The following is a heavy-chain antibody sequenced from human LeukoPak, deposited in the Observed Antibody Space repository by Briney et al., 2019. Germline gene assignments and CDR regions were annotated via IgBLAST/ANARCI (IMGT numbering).Heavy chain of an antibody. CDR1: GYTFTGYY. V-gene: IGHV1-2*02. D-gene: IGHD3-10*01. Sequence: ASVKVSCKASGYTFTGYYMHWVRQAPGQGLEWMGWINPNSGGTNYAQKFQGRVTMTRDTSISTAYMELSRLRSDDTAVYYCATLWFGEYLLFDYWGQGTLVTVSS. J-gene: IGHJ4*02. CDR3: ATLWFGEYLLFDY. CDR2: INPNSGGT.